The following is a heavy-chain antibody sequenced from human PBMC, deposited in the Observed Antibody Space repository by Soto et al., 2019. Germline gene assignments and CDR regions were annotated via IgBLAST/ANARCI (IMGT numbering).Heavy chain of an antibody. CDR3: ARETKFYGFWSGYYRFDT. D-gene: IGHD3-3*01. CDR2: ISASSGNT. J-gene: IGHJ5*02. V-gene: IGHV1-18*01. CDR1: GYSFNSYG. Sequence: QTQLVQSGPEVKNPGASVKVSCKASGYSFNSYGISWVRQAPGQGLEWMGWISASSGNTTYAHELQGRVTMTTDTATTTAYMELRSLTSDDTAVYYCARETKFYGFWSGYYRFDTWGQGTLVSVSS.